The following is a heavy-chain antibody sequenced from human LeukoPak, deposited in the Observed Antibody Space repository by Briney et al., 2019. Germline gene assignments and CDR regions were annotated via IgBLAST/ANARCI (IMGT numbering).Heavy chain of an antibody. Sequence: PGRSLRLSCRASRFSFGDYDMHWVRQAPGKGLEWVAAISYDGSRKHYADSVRGRFSISRDNSESTLFLQMNSLTTDDTSVYFCAKYAYNWNAPDGFDMWGQGTMVIVSS. J-gene: IGHJ3*02. D-gene: IGHD1-1*01. CDR2: ISYDGSRK. CDR3: AKYAYNWNAPDGFDM. V-gene: IGHV3-30*18. CDR1: RFSFGDYD.